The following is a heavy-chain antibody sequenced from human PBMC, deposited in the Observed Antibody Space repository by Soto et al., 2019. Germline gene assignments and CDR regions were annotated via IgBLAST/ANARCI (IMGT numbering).Heavy chain of an antibody. CDR2: IYWDDDK. CDR1: GFSLSTSGVG. V-gene: IGHV2-5*05. D-gene: IGHD6-19*01. CDR3: AHRRIAVAGDWFDP. Sequence: SGLTLVNPTQTLTLTCTFSGFSLSTSGVGVGWIRQPPGKALEWLALIYWDDDKRYGPSLKSRLTITKDTSKNQVVLTMTNMDPVDTATYYCAHRRIAVAGDWFDPWGQGTLVTVSS. J-gene: IGHJ5*02.